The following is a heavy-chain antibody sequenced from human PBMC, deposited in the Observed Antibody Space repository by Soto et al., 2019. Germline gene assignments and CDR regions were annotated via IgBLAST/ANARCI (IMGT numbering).Heavy chain of an antibody. Sequence: QVQLVESGGGVVQPGRSLRLSCAASGFSLSNRVMHWVGQAPGKGLEWVAVITHDESNKDYTASVKGRFTISRDISKNTLFLQLNSLRAEDTAVYFCAREDESSGYAGTFHHWGQGTLVTVSS. CDR1: GFSLSNRV. CDR2: ITHDESNK. D-gene: IGHD3-22*01. J-gene: IGHJ1*01. V-gene: IGHV3-30*04. CDR3: AREDESSGYAGTFHH.